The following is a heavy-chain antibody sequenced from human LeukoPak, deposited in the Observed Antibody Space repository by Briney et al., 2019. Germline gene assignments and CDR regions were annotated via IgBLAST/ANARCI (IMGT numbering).Heavy chain of an antibody. CDR1: GGSFSGYY. D-gene: IGHD3-22*01. Sequence: SETLSLTCAVYGGSFSGYYWSWIRQPPGKGLEWIGEINHSGSTNYNPSLKSRATISVDTSKNQFSLKLSSVTAADTAVYYCARAWYYYDSSGYYPFDYWGQGTLVTVSS. V-gene: IGHV4-34*01. CDR2: INHSGST. J-gene: IGHJ4*02. CDR3: ARAWYYYDSSGYYPFDY.